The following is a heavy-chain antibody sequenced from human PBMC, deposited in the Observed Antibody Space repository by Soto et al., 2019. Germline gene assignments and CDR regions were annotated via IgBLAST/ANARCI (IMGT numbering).Heavy chain of an antibody. CDR1: GFTFSNAW. Sequence: GGSLRLSCAASGFTFSNAWMNLVRQSPLKGLEWVGRIKSKTDGGTTDYAAPVKGRFTISRDDSKNTLYLQMNSLKTEDTAVYYCTTGEVYGDYFDFDYWGQGTLVTVSS. J-gene: IGHJ4*02. V-gene: IGHV3-15*07. CDR2: IKSKTDGGTT. D-gene: IGHD4-17*01. CDR3: TTGEVYGDYFDFDY.